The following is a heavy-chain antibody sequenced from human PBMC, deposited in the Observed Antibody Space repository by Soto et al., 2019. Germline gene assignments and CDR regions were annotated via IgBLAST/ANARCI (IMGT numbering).Heavy chain of an antibody. CDR3: PRRLASRTFDY. D-gene: IGHD2-2*01. Sequence: QVQLVQSGAEVKKPGASVKVSCKASGYTFTSYGISWVRQAPGQGLEWMGWISAYNGNTNYAQKLQGRVTMTTDTSTRTAYMELRSRRSAETAVYYCPRRLASRTFDYWGQGTMVTVSS. CDR2: ISAYNGNT. CDR1: GYTFTSYG. V-gene: IGHV1-18*01. J-gene: IGHJ4*02.